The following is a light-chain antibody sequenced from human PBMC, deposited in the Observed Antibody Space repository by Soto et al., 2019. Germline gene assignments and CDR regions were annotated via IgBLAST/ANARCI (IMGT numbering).Light chain of an antibody. CDR3: AAWDDSLSGPG. CDR1: NSNIGVNT. Sequence: QSVLTQPPSASGTPGQRVTISCSGSNSNIGVNTVFWYQQLPGTAPKLLIYTNNQRPSGVPDRFSGSKSGTSASLAISGLQSEDDADYYCAAWDDSLSGPGFGGGTKVTVL. V-gene: IGLV1-44*01. J-gene: IGLJ2*01. CDR2: TNN.